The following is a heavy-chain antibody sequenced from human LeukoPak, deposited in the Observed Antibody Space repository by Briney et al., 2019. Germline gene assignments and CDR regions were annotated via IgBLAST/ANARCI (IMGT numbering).Heavy chain of an antibody. Sequence: GGSLRLSCAASGFTFSSYAMSWVRQAPGKGLEWVSAISGSGGSIYYADSVKGRFTISRDNSKNTLYLQMNSLRAEDTAVYYCAKDDEQQLVWDYWGQETLVTVSS. D-gene: IGHD6-13*01. J-gene: IGHJ4*02. CDR1: GFTFSSYA. CDR3: AKDDEQQLVWDY. V-gene: IGHV3-23*01. CDR2: ISGSGGSI.